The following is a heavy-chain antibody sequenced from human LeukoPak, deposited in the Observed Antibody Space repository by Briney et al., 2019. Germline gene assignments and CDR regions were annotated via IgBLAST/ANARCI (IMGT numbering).Heavy chain of an antibody. V-gene: IGHV1-69*06. Sequence: GASVKVSCKASGGTFSSYAISWVRQAPGQGLEWMGGIIPIFGTANYAQKFQGRVTITADKSTSTAYMELSSLRSEDTAVYYCARDSERWRQLDYFQHWGQGTLVTVSS. CDR1: GGTFSSYA. D-gene: IGHD5-24*01. J-gene: IGHJ1*01. CDR3: ARDSERWRQLDYFQH. CDR2: IIPIFGTA.